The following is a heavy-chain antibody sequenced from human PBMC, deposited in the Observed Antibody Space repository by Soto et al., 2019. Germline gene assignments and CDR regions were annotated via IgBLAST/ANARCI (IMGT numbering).Heavy chain of an antibody. J-gene: IGHJ6*02. CDR1: GGSVSSGRYY. V-gene: IGHV4-61*01. D-gene: IGHD3-10*01. CDR2: MFDSGST. Sequence: PSENLSLTCTVSGGSVSSGRYYWSWIRQPPGKGLEWIGYMFDSGSTNYNPSLKSRVTIGVDTSKNQFSLKLSSVTAADTAVYYCARAYYYGSGRGSSMDVCGQGTTVTGSS. CDR3: ARAYYYGSGRGSSMDV.